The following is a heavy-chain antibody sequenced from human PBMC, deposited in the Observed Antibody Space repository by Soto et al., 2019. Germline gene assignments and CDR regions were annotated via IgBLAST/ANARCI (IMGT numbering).Heavy chain of an antibody. CDR2: IDPSDSYT. J-gene: IGHJ6*02. CDR1: GYSFTSYW. CDR3: ARLFIRFRDAVHGLDV. Sequence: GESLKISCKGSGYSFTSYWISWVRQMPGKGLEWMGRIDPSDSYTNYSPSFQGHVTISADKSISTAYLQWSSLKASDTAMYYCARLFIRFRDAVHGLDVWGPETTVTVSS. V-gene: IGHV5-10-1*01. D-gene: IGHD3-3*01.